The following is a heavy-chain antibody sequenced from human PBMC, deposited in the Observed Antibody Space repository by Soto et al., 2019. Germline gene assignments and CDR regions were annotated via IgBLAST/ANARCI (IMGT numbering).Heavy chain of an antibody. CDR3: KAEYTDSSAPVDQTSYLDY. D-gene: IGHD6-6*01. CDR1: GFTFDDFT. J-gene: IGHJ4*02. Sequence: EVHLVESGGSRGTAWGSLRLSCAASGFTFDDFTMHWVRQVPGKALEWVSLISWDGTITHYADSVAGRFTISRDNSENSLSLQMNNLRTEDSALYFCKAEYTDSSAPVDQTSYLDYWGQGTLVTVSS. CDR2: ISWDGTIT. V-gene: IGHV3-43*01.